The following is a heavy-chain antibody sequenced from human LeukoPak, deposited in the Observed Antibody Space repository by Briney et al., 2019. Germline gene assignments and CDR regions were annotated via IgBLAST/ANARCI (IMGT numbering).Heavy chain of an antibody. CDR1: GGSVSSGSYY. CDR3: TRGMTNNYYFAMDV. CDR2: IYYSGST. Sequence: SETLSLTCTVSGGSVSSGSYYWSWIRQPPGKGLEWIGYIYYSGSTNYNPSLKSRVTISVDTSMNQFSLKVSSVTAADTAIYYCTRGMTNNYYFAMDVWGQGTTVTVSS. J-gene: IGHJ6*02. V-gene: IGHV4-61*01. D-gene: IGHD2-8*01.